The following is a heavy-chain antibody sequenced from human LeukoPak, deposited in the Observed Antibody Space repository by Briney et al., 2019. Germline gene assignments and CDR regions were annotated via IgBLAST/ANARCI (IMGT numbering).Heavy chain of an antibody. J-gene: IGHJ4*02. CDR3: VREIGHSGSYE. D-gene: IGHD1-26*01. V-gene: IGHV3-53*01. CDR1: GFTFSSYV. Sequence: GGSLRLSCAASGFTFSSYVMSWVRQAPGKGLEWVAVIYSGDQTYYVDSVKGRFTISRDNFKNTLYLQMNSLRAEDTAVYYCVREIGHSGSYEWGQGTLVTVSS. CDR2: IYSGDQT.